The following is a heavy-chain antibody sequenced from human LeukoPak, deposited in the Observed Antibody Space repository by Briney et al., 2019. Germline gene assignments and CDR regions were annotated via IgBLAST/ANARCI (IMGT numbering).Heavy chain of an antibody. J-gene: IGHJ4*02. D-gene: IGHD3-10*01. CDR2: IYSAGST. V-gene: IGHV3-66*02. CDR1: GFTVSTNY. CDR3: AREGGAGSYGYDY. Sequence: GGSLRLSCAASGFTVSTNYISWVRQAPGKGLEWVSVIYSAGSTYYADSVKGRFTISRDNSKNTVYLQMNSLRPDDTAVYYCAREGGAGSYGYDYWGQGTLVTVSS.